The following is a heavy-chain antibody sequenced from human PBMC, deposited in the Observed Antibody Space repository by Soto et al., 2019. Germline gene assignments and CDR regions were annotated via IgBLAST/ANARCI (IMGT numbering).Heavy chain of an antibody. CDR1: GFTFSSYE. J-gene: IGHJ4*02. CDR3: ARERHDYGEYYY. Sequence: GGSLRLSCAASGFTFSSYEMNWVRQAPGKGLEWVSYISSSGSTIYYADSVKGRFTISRDNAKNSLYLQMNSLRAEDTAVYYCARERHDYGEYYYWGQGTLVTVSS. CDR2: ISSSGSTI. D-gene: IGHD4-17*01. V-gene: IGHV3-48*03.